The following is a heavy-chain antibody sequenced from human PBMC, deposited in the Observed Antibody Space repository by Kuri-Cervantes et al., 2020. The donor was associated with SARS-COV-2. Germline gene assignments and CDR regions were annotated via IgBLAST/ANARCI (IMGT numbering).Heavy chain of an antibody. J-gene: IGHJ4*02. CDR2: IYYSGST. V-gene: IGHV4-59*01. CDR1: GGSISSYY. CDR3: ARSYYDFWSGYSPFDY. D-gene: IGHD3-3*01. Sequence: SETLSLTCTVSGGSISSYYWSWIRQPPGKGLEWIGYIYYSGSTNYNPSLKSRITISVDTSKNQFSLNLTSVTAADTAVYYCARSYYDFWSGYSPFDYWGQGTLVTVSS.